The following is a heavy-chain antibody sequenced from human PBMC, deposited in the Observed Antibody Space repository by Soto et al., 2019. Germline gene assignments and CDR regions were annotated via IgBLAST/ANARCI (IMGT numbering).Heavy chain of an antibody. J-gene: IGHJ3*01. CDR3: ASDQINQNVFAF. CDR1: GVSISGYY. Sequence: PSETLSLTCSVAGVSISGYYWTWIRQTAGKGLEWIGRMYISGSTNYNPSLKSRATMSIDTSKNYFSLKLRSVTAADTAVYYCASDQINQNVFAFWGQGTMVTVSS. CDR2: MYISGST. V-gene: IGHV4-4*07.